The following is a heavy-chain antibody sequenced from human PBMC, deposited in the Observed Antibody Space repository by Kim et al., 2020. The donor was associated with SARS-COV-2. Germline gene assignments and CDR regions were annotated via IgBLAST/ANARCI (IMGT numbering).Heavy chain of an antibody. CDR3: ARDHRDYTTFDY. D-gene: IGHD3-16*01. V-gene: IGHV3-21*01. J-gene: IGHJ4*02. CDR1: GFTFSSYS. CDR2: ISSSSSYI. Sequence: GGSLRLSCAASGFTFSSYSMNWIRQAPGKGLEWVSSISSSSSYIYYADSVKGRFTISRDNAKNSLYLQMNSLRAEDTAVYYCARDHRDYTTFDYWGQGTLVTVSS.